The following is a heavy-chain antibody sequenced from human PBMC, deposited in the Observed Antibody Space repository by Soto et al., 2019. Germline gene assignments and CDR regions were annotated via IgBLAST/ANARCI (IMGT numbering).Heavy chain of an antibody. CDR1: GGTFSSYA. V-gene: IGHV1-69*01. CDR2: IIPIFGTA. D-gene: IGHD6-6*01. CDR3: ARPAYSSSAEGDY. Sequence: QVQLVQSGAEVKKPGSSVKVSCKASGGTFSSYAISWVRQAPGQGLEWMGGIIPIFGTANYAQEFQGRVTIPADESTRKAYMGLGSLRSEGTAVYYCARPAYSSSAEGDYRGQGTLVTVSS. J-gene: IGHJ4*02.